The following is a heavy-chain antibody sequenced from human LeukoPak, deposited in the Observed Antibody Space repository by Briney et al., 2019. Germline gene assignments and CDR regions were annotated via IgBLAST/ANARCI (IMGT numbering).Heavy chain of an antibody. J-gene: IGHJ4*02. CDR1: GYTFTSYG. CDR2: INVGSGDT. V-gene: IGHV1-3*01. D-gene: IGHD2-21*02. Sequence: GASVKVSCKASGYTFTSYGISWVRQAPGQGLEWMGYINVGSGDTKYSQKFQGRVTFTRDTSASIAYMELSSLTSEDTAIYYCARKNYGDRHPYDYWGQGTLVTVSS. CDR3: ARKNYGDRHPYDY.